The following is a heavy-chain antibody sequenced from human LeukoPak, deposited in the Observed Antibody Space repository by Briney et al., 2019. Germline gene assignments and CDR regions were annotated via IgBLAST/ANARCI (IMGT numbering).Heavy chain of an antibody. Sequence: ASVKVSCKASGDTFNNYNVNWVRQAPGQGLEWMGGITPISGTANYAQKFQGRVTITADESTSTAYMELSSLRSEDTAVYYCARDNYYDSSGYRSHWGQGTLVTVSS. CDR1: GDTFNNYN. CDR2: ITPISGTA. V-gene: IGHV1-69*01. J-gene: IGHJ4*02. CDR3: ARDNYYDSSGYRSH. D-gene: IGHD3-22*01.